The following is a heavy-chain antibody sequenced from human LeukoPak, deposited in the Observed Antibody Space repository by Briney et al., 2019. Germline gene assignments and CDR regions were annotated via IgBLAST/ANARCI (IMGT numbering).Heavy chain of an antibody. V-gene: IGHV4-4*07. CDR1: GGSISSYY. CDR2: IYTSVST. CDR3: ARGEAVSGLHAFDL. D-gene: IGHD6-13*01. Sequence: SETLSLTCTVSGGSISSYYWSWIRQPAGKGLEWIGRIYTSVSTNYNPSLKSRVTMSVDTSNNQFSLRLSSVTAADTAVYYCARGEAVSGLHAFDLWGQGTMVTVSS. J-gene: IGHJ3*01.